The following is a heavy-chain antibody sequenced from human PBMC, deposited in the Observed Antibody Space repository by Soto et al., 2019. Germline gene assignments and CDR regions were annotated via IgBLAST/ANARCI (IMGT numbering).Heavy chain of an antibody. V-gene: IGHV1-69*01. CDR2: SPPIFGTS. Sequence: QVQLVQSGAEVKKPGSSVKVSCKASGGTFSTYSISWVRQAPGQGLEWMGGSPPIFGTSKYAQNFQGRVTITADESTSTAYMELSSLRSDDTAVSYCARRGRYPKSSYSCGMDVWGKGPTVTVSS. CDR3: ARRGRYPKSSYSCGMDV. D-gene: IGHD1-20*01. CDR1: GGTFSTYS. J-gene: IGHJ6*04.